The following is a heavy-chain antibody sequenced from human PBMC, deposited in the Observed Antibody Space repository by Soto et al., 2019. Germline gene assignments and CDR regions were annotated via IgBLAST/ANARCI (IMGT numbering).Heavy chain of an antibody. Sequence: SETLSLTCTVSGGSISSGGYYWSWVRQHPGKGLEWIGYIYYSGSTYYNPSLKSRVTISVDTSKNQFSLKLSSVTAADAAVYYCARDPKTSGGQHWAFNYFDSWGQGTLVTVSS. CDR2: IYYSGST. D-gene: IGHD7-27*01. CDR3: ARDPKTSGGQHWAFNYFDS. J-gene: IGHJ4*02. V-gene: IGHV4-31*03. CDR1: GGSISSGGYY.